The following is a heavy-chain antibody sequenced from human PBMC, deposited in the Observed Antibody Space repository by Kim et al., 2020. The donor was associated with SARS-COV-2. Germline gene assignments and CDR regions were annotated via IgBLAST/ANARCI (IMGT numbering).Heavy chain of an antibody. D-gene: IGHD2-8*01. CDR3: ATMATHWYFDL. Sequence: SETLSLTCTVSGGSISSSRSYYWGWIRQPPGKGLEWIGSIYYSGDTYYNPSLKSRVTISVDTSKNQSSLKLRSVTAADTAVYYCATMATHWYFDLWGRGTLVTVSS. CDR1: GGSISSSRSYY. V-gene: IGHV4-39*01. J-gene: IGHJ2*01. CDR2: IYYSGDT.